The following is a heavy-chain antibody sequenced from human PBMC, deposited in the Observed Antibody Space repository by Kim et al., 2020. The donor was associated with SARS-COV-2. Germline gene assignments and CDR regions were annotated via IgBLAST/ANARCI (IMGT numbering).Heavy chain of an antibody. J-gene: IGHJ6*02. Sequence: GGSLRLSCAASGFTVSSNYMSWVRQAPGKGQEWVSVIYSGGSTYYADSVKGRFTISRDNSKNTLYLQMNSLRAEDTAVYYCARVVVVTAAEVYYYYGMDVWGQGTTVTVSS. CDR1: GFTVSSNY. V-gene: IGHV3-66*01. CDR2: IYSGGST. CDR3: ARVVVVTAAEVYYYYGMDV. D-gene: IGHD2-21*02.